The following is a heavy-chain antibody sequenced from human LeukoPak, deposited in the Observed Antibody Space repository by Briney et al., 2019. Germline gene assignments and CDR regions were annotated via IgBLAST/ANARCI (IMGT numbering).Heavy chain of an antibody. D-gene: IGHD3-9*01. V-gene: IGHV3-23*01. CDR1: GFTFRSYA. Sequence: HPGGSLRLSCAASGFTFRSYAMSWVRQAPGKGLEWVSAISGSGDNTYYTDSVQGRFTISRDNSKNTLYLQMNSLRAEDTAVYYCARDDYDILTGLFDPWGQGTLVTVSS. J-gene: IGHJ5*02. CDR3: ARDDYDILTGLFDP. CDR2: ISGSGDNT.